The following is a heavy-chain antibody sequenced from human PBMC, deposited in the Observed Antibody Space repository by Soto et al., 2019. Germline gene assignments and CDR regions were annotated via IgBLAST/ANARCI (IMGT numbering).Heavy chain of an antibody. CDR3: AKDQSDYGDYGSFYYYYMDV. V-gene: IGHV3-30*18. CDR1: GFTFSSYG. Sequence: QVQLVESGGGVVQPGRSLRLSCAASGFTFSSYGMHWVRQAPGKGLEWVAVISYDGSNKYYADSVKGRFTISRDNSKNTLYLQMNSLRAEDTAVYYCAKDQSDYGDYGSFYYYYMDVWGKGTTVTVSS. CDR2: ISYDGSNK. D-gene: IGHD4-17*01. J-gene: IGHJ6*03.